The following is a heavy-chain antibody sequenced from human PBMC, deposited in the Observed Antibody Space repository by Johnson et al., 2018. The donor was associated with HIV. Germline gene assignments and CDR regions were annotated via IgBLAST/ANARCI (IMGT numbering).Heavy chain of an antibody. D-gene: IGHD2-21*02. J-gene: IGHJ3*02. CDR2: IRYDGSNK. CDR1: GFTFSSYG. Sequence: QVQLVESGGGVVQPGGSLRLSCAASGFTFSSYGMHWVRQAPGKGLEWVAFIRYDGSNKYYADSVKGRFTISRDNSKNTLYVQMNSLRAEDTAVYYCAREEAYCGGDCYSAFDIWGQGTMVTVSS. V-gene: IGHV3-30*02. CDR3: AREEAYCGGDCYSAFDI.